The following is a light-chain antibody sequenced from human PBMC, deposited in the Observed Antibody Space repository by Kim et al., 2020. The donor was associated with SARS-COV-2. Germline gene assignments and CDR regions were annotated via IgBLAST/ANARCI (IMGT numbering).Light chain of an antibody. Sequence: DIQMTQSPSTLSASVGDRITLTCRASHSVSTWLAWYQQKPGKAPKLLIYEASSLERGVPSRFSGSGSGTEFTLTISRLQPDDFATYFCQQYSSSWTFGQGTKVDIK. J-gene: IGKJ1*01. CDR1: HSVSTW. CDR2: EAS. V-gene: IGKV1-5*03. CDR3: QQYSSSWT.